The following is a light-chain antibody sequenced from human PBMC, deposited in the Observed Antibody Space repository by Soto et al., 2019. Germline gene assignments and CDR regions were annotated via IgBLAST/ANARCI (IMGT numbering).Light chain of an antibody. CDR3: QQRDSWPRT. CDR2: DTS. V-gene: IGKV3-11*01. CDR1: QRISRS. Sequence: EIVLTQSPATLSLSPGERATLSCRASQRISRSLAWYQHKPGQAPRLLIFDTSNRATGIPARFSGSGSGTDFTLTISGLEPEDFAIYYCQQRDSWPRTFGQGTKVEIK. J-gene: IGKJ1*01.